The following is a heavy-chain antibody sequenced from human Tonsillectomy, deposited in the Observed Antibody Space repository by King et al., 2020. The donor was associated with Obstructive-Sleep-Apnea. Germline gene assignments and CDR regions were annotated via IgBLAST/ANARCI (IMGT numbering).Heavy chain of an antibody. D-gene: IGHD2-2*01. V-gene: IGHV4-39*07. CDR1: GGSISSSSYY. CDR2: IYYSGST. CDR3: AREGDIVVVPDANMDV. Sequence: LQLQESGPGLVKPSETLSLTCTVSGGSISSSSYYWGWIRQPPGKGLEWIGSIYYSGSTYYNPSLKSRVTISVDTSKNQFSLKLSSVTAADTAVYYCAREGDIVVVPDANMDVWGQGTTVTVSS. J-gene: IGHJ6*02.